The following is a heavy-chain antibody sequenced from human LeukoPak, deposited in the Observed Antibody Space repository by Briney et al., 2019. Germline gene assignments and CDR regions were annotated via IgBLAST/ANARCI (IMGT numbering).Heavy chain of an antibody. CDR1: GFTFSTYG. CDR3: AKLLYYYDSSQPY. D-gene: IGHD3-22*01. Sequence: PGGSLRLSCAASGFTFSTYGMHWVRQAPGKGLEWVAFIRYDAINKYYADSVKGRFTISRDNSRNTLYLQMNSLRAEDTAVYYCAKLLYYYDSSQPYWGQGTLVTVSS. J-gene: IGHJ4*02. V-gene: IGHV3-30*02. CDR2: IRYDAINK.